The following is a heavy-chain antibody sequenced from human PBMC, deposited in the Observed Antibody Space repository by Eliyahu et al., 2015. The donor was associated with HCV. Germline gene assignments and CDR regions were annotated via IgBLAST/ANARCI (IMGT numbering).Heavy chain of an antibody. V-gene: IGHV3-7*01. CDR3: AREKYFYDTSGYYSTFDY. CDR1: GXRXSSXW. CDR2: IKQDGSEK. J-gene: IGHJ4*02. D-gene: IGHD3-22*01. Sequence: EVQLVESGGGLVQPGGSLRLXCTASGXRXSSXWMXWVRXAPGKGXEWVANIKQDGSEKXYVDSVKGRLTISRDNAKNSLYLQMNSLRAEDTAVYYCAREKYFYDTSGYYSTFDYWGQGTLVTVSS.